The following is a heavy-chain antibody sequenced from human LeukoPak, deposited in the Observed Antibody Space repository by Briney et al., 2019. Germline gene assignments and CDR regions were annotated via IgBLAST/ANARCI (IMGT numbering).Heavy chain of an antibody. J-gene: IGHJ4*02. D-gene: IGHD3-10*01. CDR3: ARDYYASGSPNDY. V-gene: IGHV3-74*01. Sequence: GGSLRLSCAASGFTFSTYWMHWVRQAPGKGLVWLSRINSDAGSTSYADSVKGRFTISRDNAKNTLYLQMNSLRAEDTAVNYCARDYYASGSPNDYWGQGTLVTVSS. CDR1: GFTFSTYW. CDR2: INSDAGST.